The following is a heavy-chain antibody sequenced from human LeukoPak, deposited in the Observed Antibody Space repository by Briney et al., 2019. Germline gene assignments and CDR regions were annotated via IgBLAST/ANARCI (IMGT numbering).Heavy chain of an antibody. Sequence: AGGSLRLSCEASGFTFSDYWMSWVRQAPGKGLEWVANIHYDGSEKNYVDSVKGRSTVSRDDAKNSLFLQMNSLRAEDTAIYFCARGGRTKVTYWGQGTLVTVSS. CDR2: IHYDGSEK. V-gene: IGHV3-7*04. J-gene: IGHJ4*02. CDR1: GFTFSDYW. D-gene: IGHD2-21*02. CDR3: ARGGRTKVTY.